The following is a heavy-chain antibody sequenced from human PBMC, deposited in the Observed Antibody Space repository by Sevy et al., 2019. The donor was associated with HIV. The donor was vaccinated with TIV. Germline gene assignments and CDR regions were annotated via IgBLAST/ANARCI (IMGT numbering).Heavy chain of an antibody. J-gene: IGHJ6*02. Sequence: GGSLRLSCVVSGFTFSRSWMSWVRQAPGKGLEWVANIKEDGSEKYYVDSVKGRFTISRDNAKNALFLQMISRRDEDTAVYYCARDGVTGYTYGSGYFDYYGLDVWGQGTTVTVSS. CDR1: GFTFSRSW. D-gene: IGHD5-18*01. CDR2: IKEDGSEK. V-gene: IGHV3-7*01. CDR3: ARDGVTGYTYGSGYFDYYGLDV.